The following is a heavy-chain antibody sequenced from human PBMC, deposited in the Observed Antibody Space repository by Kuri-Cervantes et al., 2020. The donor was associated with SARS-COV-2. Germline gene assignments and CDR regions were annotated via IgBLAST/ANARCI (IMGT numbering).Heavy chain of an antibody. J-gene: IGHJ5*02. V-gene: IGHV1-46*01. D-gene: IGHD3-16*01. CDR1: GYTLTSYY. Sequence: ASVKVSCKASGYTLTSYYMHWVRQAPGQGLEWMGIINPSGGSTSYAQKFQGRVTMTRDTSTSTVYMELRSLRSDDTAVYYCAAYVNRGWFDPWGQGTLVTVSS. CDR2: INPSGGST. CDR3: AAYVNRGWFDP.